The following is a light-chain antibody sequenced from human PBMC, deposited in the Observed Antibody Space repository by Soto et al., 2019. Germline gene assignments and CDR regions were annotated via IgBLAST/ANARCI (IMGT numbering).Light chain of an antibody. CDR1: SGHSTYA. CDR3: QTGGTGIVI. CDR2: LNSDGSH. Sequence: QLVLTQSPSASASLGASVKLTCTLSSGHSTYAIAWHQQQPEKGPRFLMKLNSDGSHNRGDGIPDRFSGSSSGAERYLSISGLQSEDEAEYYCQTGGTGIVILGGGTKLTVL. J-gene: IGLJ2*01. V-gene: IGLV4-69*01.